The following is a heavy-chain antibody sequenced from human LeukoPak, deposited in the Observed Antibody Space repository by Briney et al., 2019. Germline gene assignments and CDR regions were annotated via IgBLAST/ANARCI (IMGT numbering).Heavy chain of an antibody. Sequence: GGSLRLSYAASGFTFSSYAMSWVRQAPGKGLEWVSSISNSGGRTFYTDSVKGRFTISRDNSKITLYLQMNSLRAEDTAVYYCARLGARQMLEYWGQGTLVTVSS. CDR2: ISNSGGRT. CDR3: ARLGARQMLEY. D-gene: IGHD4-17*01. V-gene: IGHV3-23*01. CDR1: GFTFSSYA. J-gene: IGHJ4*02.